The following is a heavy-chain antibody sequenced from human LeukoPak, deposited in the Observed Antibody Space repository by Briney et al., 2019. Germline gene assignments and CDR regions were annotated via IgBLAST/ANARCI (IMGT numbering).Heavy chain of an antibody. CDR3: ARGYDYGDPRTDYYGMDV. CDR2: ISSSSSTI. CDR1: GFTFSKYS. J-gene: IGHJ6*02. Sequence: GGSLRLSCAASGFTFSKYSMNWVRQAPGKGLEWVSYISSSSSTIYYADSVKGRFTISRDNAKNSLYLQMNSLRDEDTAVYYCARGYDYGDPRTDYYGMDVWGQGTTVTVSS. D-gene: IGHD4-17*01. V-gene: IGHV3-48*02.